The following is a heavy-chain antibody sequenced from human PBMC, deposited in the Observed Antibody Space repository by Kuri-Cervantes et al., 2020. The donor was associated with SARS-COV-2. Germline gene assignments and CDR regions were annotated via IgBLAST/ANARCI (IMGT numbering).Heavy chain of an antibody. V-gene: IGHV3-23*01. Sequence: AESLRLSCAASGFTLSSCAMSWVRQAPGKGLEWVSAISGSGGSTYYADSVKGRFTISRDNSKNTLYLQMNSLRAEDTAVYYCAKDLLEYYDFWSGYYTGEYGMEVWGQGTTVTVSS. CDR1: GFTLSSCA. D-gene: IGHD3-3*01. J-gene: IGHJ6*02. CDR3: AKDLLEYYDFWSGYYTGEYGMEV. CDR2: ISGSGGST.